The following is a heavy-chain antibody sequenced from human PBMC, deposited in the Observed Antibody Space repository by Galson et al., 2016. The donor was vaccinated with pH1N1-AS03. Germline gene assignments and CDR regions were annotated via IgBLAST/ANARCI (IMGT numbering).Heavy chain of an antibody. CDR3: ARGTREGKSDFDY. Sequence: LSLTCTVSGGSISGGSYYWSWIRQTAGEGLEWIGRIHVSGGTDNNPSLQSRVSISMDTSKNQISLDLYSVTAADTAIYYCARGTREGKSDFDYWGQGTLVTVSS. V-gene: IGHV4-61*02. J-gene: IGHJ4*02. CDR2: IHVSGGT. D-gene: IGHD1-26*01. CDR1: GGSISGGSYY.